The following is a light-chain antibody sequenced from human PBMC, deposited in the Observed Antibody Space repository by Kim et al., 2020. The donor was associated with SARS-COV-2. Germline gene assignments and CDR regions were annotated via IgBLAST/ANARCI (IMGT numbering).Light chain of an antibody. Sequence: VTPGQTASITCSGDKLGDKYACWYQQRPGQSPVLVIYQDSKRPSGIPERFSGSNSGNTATLTISGTQAMDEADYYCQAWDSSTGVFCGGTKLTVL. CDR2: QDS. CDR3: QAWDSSTGV. J-gene: IGLJ3*02. CDR1: KLGDKY. V-gene: IGLV3-1*01.